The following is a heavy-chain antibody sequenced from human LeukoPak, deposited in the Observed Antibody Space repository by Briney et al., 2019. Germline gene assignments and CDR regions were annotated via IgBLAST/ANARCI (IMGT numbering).Heavy chain of an antibody. V-gene: IGHV4-39*01. CDR1: GGSISSSSYY. CDR2: IYYSGST. CDR3: ARLGKSSGWFYAFDY. D-gene: IGHD6-19*01. Sequence: PSETLSLTCTVSGGSISSSSYYWAWIRQPPGKGLEWIGSIYYSGSTYYNPSLKSRVTISVDTSKNQFSLKLSSVTAADTAAYYCARLGKSSGWFYAFDYWGQGTLVTVSS. J-gene: IGHJ4*02.